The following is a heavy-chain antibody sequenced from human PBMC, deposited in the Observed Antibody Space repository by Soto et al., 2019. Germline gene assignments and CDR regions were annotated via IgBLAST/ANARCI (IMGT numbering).Heavy chain of an antibody. CDR1: GFTFSSYA. D-gene: IGHD6-6*01. V-gene: IGHV3-48*04. Sequence: GGSLRLSCAASGFTFSSYAMSWVRQAPGKGLEWVSYISSSGSTIYYADSVKGRFTISRDNAKNSLYLQMNSLRAEDTAVYYCARDLGAAQGWFDPWGQGTLVTVSS. CDR2: ISSSGSTI. J-gene: IGHJ5*02. CDR3: ARDLGAAQGWFDP.